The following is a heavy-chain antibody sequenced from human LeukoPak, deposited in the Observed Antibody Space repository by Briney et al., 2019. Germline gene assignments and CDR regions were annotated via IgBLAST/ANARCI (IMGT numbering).Heavy chain of an antibody. CDR3: ARGGIAVAGTGSFDY. Sequence: ASVKVSCKASGYTFTGYYMHWVRQAPGQGLEWMGWINPNSGGTNYAQKFQGRVTMTRDTSISTAYMELSRLRSDDTAVYYCARGGIAVAGTGSFDYWGQGTLVTVPS. J-gene: IGHJ4*02. D-gene: IGHD6-19*01. CDR1: GYTFTGYY. CDR2: INPNSGGT. V-gene: IGHV1-2*02.